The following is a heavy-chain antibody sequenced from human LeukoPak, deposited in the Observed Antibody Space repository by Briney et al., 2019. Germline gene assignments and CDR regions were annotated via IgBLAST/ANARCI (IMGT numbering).Heavy chain of an antibody. Sequence: SETLSLTCTVSGGSISSSSYSWGWIRQPPGKGLEWVGSIYYSGSTYYNPSLKSRVTISVDTSKNQFSLKLSSVTAADTAVYYCARATTVTTYWVSFDYWGQGTLVTVSS. CDR2: IYYSGST. D-gene: IGHD4-17*01. V-gene: IGHV4-39*01. J-gene: IGHJ4*02. CDR3: ARATTVTTYWVSFDY. CDR1: GGSISSSSYS.